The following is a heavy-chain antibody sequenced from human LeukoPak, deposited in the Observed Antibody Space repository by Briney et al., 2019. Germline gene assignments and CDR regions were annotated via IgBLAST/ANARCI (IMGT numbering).Heavy chain of an antibody. D-gene: IGHD2-15*01. Sequence: ASVKVSCKASVGTFSSYSISWVRGAPGQGREWMGGIIPIFGTANYAQKFQGRFTITTDASTSTAYMELSSLRSEDTAVYYCAREIVVVVAATTTWDYSMDVWGKGTTVTVSS. CDR2: IIPIFGTA. V-gene: IGHV1-69*05. J-gene: IGHJ6*03. CDR3: AREIVVVVAATTTWDYSMDV. CDR1: VGTFSSYS.